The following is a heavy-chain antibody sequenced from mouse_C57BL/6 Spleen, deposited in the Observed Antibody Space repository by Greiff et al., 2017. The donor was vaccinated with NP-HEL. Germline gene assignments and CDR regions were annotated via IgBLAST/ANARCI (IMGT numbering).Heavy chain of an antibody. CDR1: GYSITSGYY. J-gene: IGHJ1*03. V-gene: IGHV3-6*01. CDR3: ARDNSYWYFDV. D-gene: IGHD1-3*01. Sequence: EVQLVESGPGLVKPSQSLSLTCSVTGYSITSGYYWNWIRQFPGNKLEWMGYISYDGSNNYNPSLKNRISITRDTSKNQFFLKLNSVTTEDTATHYCARDNSYWYFDVCGTGTTVTVSS. CDR2: ISYDGSN.